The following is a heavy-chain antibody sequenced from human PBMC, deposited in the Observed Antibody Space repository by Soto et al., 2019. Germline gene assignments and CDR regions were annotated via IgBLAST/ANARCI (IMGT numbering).Heavy chain of an antibody. D-gene: IGHD6-19*01. V-gene: IGHV1-18*01. CDR2: ISAYNGNT. CDR3: AKGGSGWYDAFDI. CDR1: GYTFTSYG. Sequence: ASVKVSCKASGYTFTSYGISWVRQAPGQGLDWMGWISAYNGNTNYAQKLQGRVTMTRNTSISTAYMELSSLRSEDTAVYYCAKGGSGWYDAFDIWGQGTMVTVSS. J-gene: IGHJ3*02.